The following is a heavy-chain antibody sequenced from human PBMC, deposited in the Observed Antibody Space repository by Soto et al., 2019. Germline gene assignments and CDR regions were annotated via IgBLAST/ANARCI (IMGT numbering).Heavy chain of an antibody. Sequence: GASVKVSCKASGYTFTYCSLHWLQQAPGQGLERMRWITLYNGNTNYAKKFQGRVTITRDMSLRTAYIELSSLRSEDTAVYYCARAAGYNWFDPWGQGTLVTVSS. CDR1: GYTFTYCS. CDR2: ITLYNGNT. CDR3: ARAAGYNWFDP. D-gene: IGHD6-25*01. V-gene: IGHV1-45*02. J-gene: IGHJ5*02.